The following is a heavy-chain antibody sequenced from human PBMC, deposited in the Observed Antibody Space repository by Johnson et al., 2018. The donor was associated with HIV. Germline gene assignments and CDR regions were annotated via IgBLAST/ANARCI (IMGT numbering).Heavy chain of an antibody. V-gene: IGHV3-48*03. Sequence: VQLVESGGGVVQPGRSLRLSCAASGFSFDDYAMHWVRQVAGKGLEWVSHISSSGSTKKYADSVRGRLTVSRDNAKKSLYLEMNNLRVDDTAVYYCARESKPWGGEYVNYGLDIWGQGTMVAVSS. CDR1: GFSFDDYA. CDR2: ISSSGSTK. CDR3: ARESKPWGGEYVNYGLDI. J-gene: IGHJ3*02. D-gene: IGHD3-10*01.